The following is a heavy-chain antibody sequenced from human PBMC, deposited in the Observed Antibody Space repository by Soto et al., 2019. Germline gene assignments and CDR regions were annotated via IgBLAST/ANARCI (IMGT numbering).Heavy chain of an antibody. D-gene: IGHD3-10*01. Sequence: PSETLSLTCAVSGGSISSGGYSWSWIRQPPGKGLEWFGYIYYSGSTNYNPSLKSRVTISVDTSKNQFSLKLSSVTAADTAVYYCARVGATMVRGVIREENHKSYYFDYWGQGTLVTVSS. J-gene: IGHJ4*02. V-gene: IGHV4-61*08. CDR2: IYYSGST. CDR1: GGSISSGGYS. CDR3: ARVGATMVRGVIREENHKSYYFDY.